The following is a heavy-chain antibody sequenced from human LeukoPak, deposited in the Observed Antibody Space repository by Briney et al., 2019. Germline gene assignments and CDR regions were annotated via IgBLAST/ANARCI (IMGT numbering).Heavy chain of an antibody. J-gene: IGHJ5*02. Sequence: PVGFLRLSCAATGLTFSSFGMHWVRQAPGKGLEWVAVIWYDASNKYYADSVKGRFTISRDNSKNTLFLQMNSLRDDDTAVYYCVRGVGVSRFNYFDPWGQGTLVIVSS. CDR3: VRGVGVSRFNYFDP. CDR1: GLTFSSFG. D-gene: IGHD6-13*01. CDR2: IWYDASNK. V-gene: IGHV3-33*01.